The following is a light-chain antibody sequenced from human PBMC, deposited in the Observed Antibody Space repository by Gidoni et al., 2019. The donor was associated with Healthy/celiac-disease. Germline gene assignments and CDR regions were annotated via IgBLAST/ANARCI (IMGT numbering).Light chain of an antibody. Sequence: IVLTQSPATLSWSPGERATLSCRASQSVSSYLAWYQQKPGQAPRLLIYDASNRATGIPARFSGSGSGTDFTLTISSLEPEDFAVYYCQQRSNWSLTFGGGTKVEIK. V-gene: IGKV3-11*01. J-gene: IGKJ4*01. CDR1: QSVSSY. CDR2: DAS. CDR3: QQRSNWSLT.